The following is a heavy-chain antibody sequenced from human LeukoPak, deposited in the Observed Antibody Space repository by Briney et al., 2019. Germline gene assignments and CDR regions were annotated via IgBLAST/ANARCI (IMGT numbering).Heavy chain of an antibody. CDR2: IYLTGTT. D-gene: IGHD3-10*01. Sequence: SETLSLTCTVSGGSISTYYWSWIRQSPGKGLEWIGYIYLTGTTNYNPSLRSRVSTSVDTSKNQFSLKLRSVTAADTAVYFCARRYFGSGSSAFDIWGQGTMVTVSS. J-gene: IGHJ3*02. CDR1: GGSISTYY. V-gene: IGHV4-59*08. CDR3: ARRYFGSGSSAFDI.